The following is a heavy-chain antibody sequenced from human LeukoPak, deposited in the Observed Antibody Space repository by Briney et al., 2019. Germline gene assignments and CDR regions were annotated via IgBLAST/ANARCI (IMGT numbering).Heavy chain of an antibody. CDR3: ARVTTDFWSGYYKS. V-gene: IGHV3-74*01. CDR1: GFTLSTYW. D-gene: IGHD3-3*01. Sequence: GGSLRLSCAASGFTLSTYWMHWVRQVPGKGPLWVSRINSDGSTTTYADSVKGRFTISRDNAKNTLYLQMNSLRAEDTAVYYCARVTTDFWSGYYKSWGQGTPVTVSS. CDR2: INSDGSTT. J-gene: IGHJ5*02.